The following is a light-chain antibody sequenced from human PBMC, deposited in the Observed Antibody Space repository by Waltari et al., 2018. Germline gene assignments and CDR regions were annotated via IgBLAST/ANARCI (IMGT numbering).Light chain of an antibody. J-gene: IGLJ1*01. CDR3: CSFTHYAGPKTYV. Sequence: QSALTQPSSVSVSPGQSITISCTGTSSHVVGSHSVSWYQHHPGKAPKFIIYDVVKRPSGVSNRFSGSKYGNTASLTISGLQAEDEADYYCCSFTHYAGPKTYVFGSGTKVTVL. V-gene: IGLV2-14*03. CDR2: DVV. CDR1: SSHVVGSHS.